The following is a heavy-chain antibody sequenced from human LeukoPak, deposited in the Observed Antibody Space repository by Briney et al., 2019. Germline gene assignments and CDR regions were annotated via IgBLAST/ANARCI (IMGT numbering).Heavy chain of an antibody. D-gene: IGHD1/OR15-1a*01. CDR2: ISWNSGSI. J-gene: IGHJ2*01. CDR1: GFTFDDYA. V-gene: IGHV3-9*01. Sequence: GGSLRLSCAASGFTFDDYAMHWVRQAPGKGLEWVSGISWNSGSIGYADSVKGRFTISRDNAKNSLYLQMNGLRAEDTALYYCAKDIGTAWYFDLWGRGTLVTVSS. CDR3: AKDIGTAWYFDL.